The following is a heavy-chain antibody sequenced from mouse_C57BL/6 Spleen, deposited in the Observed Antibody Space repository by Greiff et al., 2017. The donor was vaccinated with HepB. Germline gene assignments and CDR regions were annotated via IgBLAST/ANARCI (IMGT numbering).Heavy chain of an antibody. D-gene: IGHD2-4*01. Sequence: VQLVESGPELVKPGASVKISCKASGYAFSSSWMNWVKQRPGKGLEWIGRIYPGDGDTNYNGKFKGKATLTADKSSSTAYMQLSSLTSEDSAVYFCARLEYDYPFAYWGQGTLVTVSA. CDR3: ARLEYDYPFAY. J-gene: IGHJ3*01. V-gene: IGHV1-82*01. CDR1: GYAFSSSW. CDR2: IYPGDGDT.